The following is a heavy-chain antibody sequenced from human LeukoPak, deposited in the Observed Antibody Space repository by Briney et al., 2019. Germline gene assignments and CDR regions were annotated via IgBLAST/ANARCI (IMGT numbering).Heavy chain of an antibody. J-gene: IGHJ4*02. D-gene: IGHD2-15*01. CDR2: INPSDGST. Sequence: ASVQFSCKASGYPFSSYYVHWVRQAPGQGLEWMAIINPSDGSTSYLQRFQGRVTLARDTSTNTVYMELSSLRSEDTAIYYCAREPHCSGGSCYFDYWGQGTLVTVSS. V-gene: IGHV1-46*01. CDR3: AREPHCSGGSCYFDY. CDR1: GYPFSSYY.